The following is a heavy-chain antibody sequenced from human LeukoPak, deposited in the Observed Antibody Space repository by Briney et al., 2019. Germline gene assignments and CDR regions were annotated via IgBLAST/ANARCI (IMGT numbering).Heavy chain of an antibody. Sequence: SQTLSLTCTVSGGSISSGGYYWSCIRQPPGKGLECIGYIYHSGSTYYNPSLKSRVTISVDTSKHQFSLKLSSVTAADTAVYYCARSGTYYYDSSGYYPISPVDYWGQGTLVTVSS. D-gene: IGHD3-22*01. CDR3: ARSGTYYYDSSGYYPISPVDY. CDR1: GGSISSGGYY. CDR2: IYHSGST. J-gene: IGHJ4*02. V-gene: IGHV4-30-2*01.